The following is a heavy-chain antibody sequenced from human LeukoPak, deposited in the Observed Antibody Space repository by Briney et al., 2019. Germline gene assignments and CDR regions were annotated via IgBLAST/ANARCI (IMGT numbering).Heavy chain of an antibody. CDR2: INPSSGVA. J-gene: IGHJ3*02. D-gene: IGHD3-22*01. V-gene: IGHV1-2*04. CDR3: ARTYYYDSSGANDAFNI. Sequence: ASVKVSCKASGYTFTGYFLHWVRQAPGQGLEWMGWINPSSGVANYAQKFQGWVTMTRDTSISTAYMELSRLKSDDTAVYYYARTYYYDSSGANDAFNIWGQGTMVTVSS. CDR1: GYTFTGYF.